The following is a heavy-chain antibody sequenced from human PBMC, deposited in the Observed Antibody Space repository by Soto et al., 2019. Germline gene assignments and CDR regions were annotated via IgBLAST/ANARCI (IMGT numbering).Heavy chain of an antibody. CDR3: AKEPRTTVTTLFDY. J-gene: IGHJ4*02. Sequence: GGSLRLSCADSGFTCSSYAMIWVRQAPGKGLEWVSAISGSGGSTYYADSVKGRFTISRDNSKNTLYLQMNSLRAEDTAVYYCAKEPRTTVTTLFDYWGQGTLVTVSS. V-gene: IGHV3-23*01. CDR2: ISGSGGST. CDR1: GFTCSSYA. D-gene: IGHD4-17*01.